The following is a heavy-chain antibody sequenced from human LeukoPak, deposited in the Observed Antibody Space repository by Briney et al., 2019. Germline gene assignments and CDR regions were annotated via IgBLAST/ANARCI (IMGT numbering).Heavy chain of an antibody. Sequence: SETLSLTCTVSGGSISSYYWSWIRQPPGKGLEWIGYIYYSGSTNYNPSLKSRVTISVDTSKNQFSLKLSSVTAADTAVYYCARVLYYYDSSGYGYYYYGMDVWGQGTTVTVSS. CDR2: IYYSGST. D-gene: IGHD3-22*01. CDR3: ARVLYYYDSSGYGYYYYGMDV. CDR1: GGSISSYY. J-gene: IGHJ6*02. V-gene: IGHV4-59*01.